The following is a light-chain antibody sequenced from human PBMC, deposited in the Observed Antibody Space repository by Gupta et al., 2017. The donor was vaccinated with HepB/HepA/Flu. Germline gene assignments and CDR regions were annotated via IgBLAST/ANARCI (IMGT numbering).Light chain of an antibody. Sequence: EIVLTQSPGTLSLSPGERATLSCRASQSVSSRYLGWYQQKPGQAPRLLLYAASSRATGIPDRFSGSGSETDFTLTISSLEPEDFAVYYCQQYGSSPYTFGQGTKLEIK. CDR2: AAS. V-gene: IGKV3-20*01. J-gene: IGKJ2*01. CDR1: QSVSSRY. CDR3: QQYGSSPYT.